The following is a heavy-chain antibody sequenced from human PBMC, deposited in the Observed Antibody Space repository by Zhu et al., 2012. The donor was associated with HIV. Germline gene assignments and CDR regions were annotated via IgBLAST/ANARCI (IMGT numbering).Heavy chain of an antibody. D-gene: IGHD5-12*01. CDR2: MYYSGTT. V-gene: IGHV4-59*11. CDR1: GGSISSHY. Sequence: QVQLQESDPGLVKPSETLSLTCSVSGGSISSHYWTWIRQPPGKGLEWIGYMYYSGTTKDNPSLKGRVTILGDTSKNQVSLKLSSVTAADTAVYYCGRVAVGTIGVIDYWGQGALVTVSS. CDR3: GRVAVGTIGVIDY. J-gene: IGHJ4*02.